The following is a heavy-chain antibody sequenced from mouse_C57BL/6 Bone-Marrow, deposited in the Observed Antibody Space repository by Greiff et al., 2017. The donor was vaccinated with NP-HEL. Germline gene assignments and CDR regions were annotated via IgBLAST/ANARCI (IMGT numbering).Heavy chain of an antibody. CDR1: GFTFSSYA. Sequence: EVQLVESGGGLVKPGGSLKLSCAASGFTFSSYAMSWVRQTPEKRLEWVATISDGGSYTYYPDNVKGRFTIYRDNAKNNLYLQMSHLKSEDTAMYYCARGSSGGFAYWGQGTLVTVSA. CDR3: ARGSSGGFAY. J-gene: IGHJ3*01. V-gene: IGHV5-4*01. D-gene: IGHD3-2*02. CDR2: ISDGGSYT.